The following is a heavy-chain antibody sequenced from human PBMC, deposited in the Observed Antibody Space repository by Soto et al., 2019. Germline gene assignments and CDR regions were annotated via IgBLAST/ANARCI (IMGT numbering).Heavy chain of an antibody. Sequence: GGSLRLSCAASGFTFSSYAMSWVRQAPGKGLEWVSVISGSGGSTYYAGSVKGRFTISKDNSKNKMYLLMNSVRAEDTGVYYCSKASVVGEAFDIWGQGTMVTVSS. J-gene: IGHJ3*02. CDR3: SKASVVGEAFDI. V-gene: IGHV3-23*01. D-gene: IGHD3-10*01. CDR1: GFTFSSYA. CDR2: ISGSGGST.